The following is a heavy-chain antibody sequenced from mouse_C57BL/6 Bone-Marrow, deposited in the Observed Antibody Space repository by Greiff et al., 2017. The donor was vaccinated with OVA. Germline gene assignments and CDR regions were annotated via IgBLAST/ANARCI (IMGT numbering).Heavy chain of an antibody. Sequence: EVKVEESGAELVRPGASVKLSCTASGFNIKDDYMHWVKQRPEQGLEWIGWIDPENGDTAYASKFQGKATITADTSSNTAYLQLSSLTSADTAVYYCTIYFLAYWGQGTLVTVSA. CDR1: GFNIKDDY. CDR3: TIYFLAY. CDR2: IDPENGDT. J-gene: IGHJ3*01. D-gene: IGHD1-1*01. V-gene: IGHV14-4*01.